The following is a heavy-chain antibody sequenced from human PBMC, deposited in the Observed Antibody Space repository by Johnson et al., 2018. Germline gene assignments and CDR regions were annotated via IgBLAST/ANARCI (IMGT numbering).Heavy chain of an antibody. D-gene: IGHD1-14*01. Sequence: QVQLQESGPGLVKPSETLSLTCTVSGGSISSTDYYWGWIRQPPGKGLEWIGSIFYSGNTYFNSSLKRRVTISVDTSKNQFSLKLNSVTAADTAVYYCARVGGRNHNNAFDIWGQGTILTVSS. J-gene: IGHJ3*02. V-gene: IGHV4-39*07. CDR1: GGSISSTDYY. CDR2: IFYSGNT. CDR3: ARVGGRNHNNAFDI.